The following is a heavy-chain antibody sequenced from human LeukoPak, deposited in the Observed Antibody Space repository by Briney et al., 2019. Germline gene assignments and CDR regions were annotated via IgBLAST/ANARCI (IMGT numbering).Heavy chain of an antibody. D-gene: IGHD3-10*01. CDR1: GFTFVGYG. V-gene: IGHV3-23*01. J-gene: IGHJ4*02. Sequence: GGSLRLSCIGSGFTFVGYGMSWVRQAPGKGLEWVSVIGGRAGPTHYADSVKGRFTISKDNSKNTVFLQMNSLRAEDTAVYYCAKRITTYNDYWGQGTLVTVSS. CDR2: IGGRAGPT. CDR3: AKRITTYNDY.